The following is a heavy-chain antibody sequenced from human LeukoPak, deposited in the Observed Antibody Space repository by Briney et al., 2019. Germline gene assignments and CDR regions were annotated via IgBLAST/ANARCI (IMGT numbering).Heavy chain of an antibody. CDR2: IYYSGST. V-gene: IGHV4-59*01. CDR1: GGSISSYY. D-gene: IGHD2-15*01. Sequence: SETLSLTCTVSGGSISSYYWSWIRRPPGKGLEWIGYIYYSGSTNYNPSLKSRVTISVDTSKNQFSLKLSSVTAADTPVYYCARDLVRGYCSGGSCYPSWFDPWGQGTLVTVSS. J-gene: IGHJ5*02. CDR3: ARDLVRGYCSGGSCYPSWFDP.